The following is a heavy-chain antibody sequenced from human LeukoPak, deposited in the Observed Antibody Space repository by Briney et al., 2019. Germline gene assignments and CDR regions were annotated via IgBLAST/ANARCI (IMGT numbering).Heavy chain of an antibody. V-gene: IGHV4-34*01. CDR1: GGSLSGYY. D-gene: IGHD1-26*01. CDR3: SRGSDTYKSGVD. J-gene: IGHJ4*02. Sequence: PSETLSLTCAVYGGSLSGYYWSWIRQPPGNGLEWIGEIHPRGNTYYNPSLMSRATISVDTSNNQFSLKLSSVTAADTAVYYCSRGSDTYKSGVDWGQGTLVTVSS. CDR2: IHPRGNT.